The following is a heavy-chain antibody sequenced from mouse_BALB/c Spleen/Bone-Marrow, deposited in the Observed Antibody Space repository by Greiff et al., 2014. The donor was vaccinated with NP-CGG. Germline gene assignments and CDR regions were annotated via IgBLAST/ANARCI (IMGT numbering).Heavy chain of an antibody. CDR2: INPEIGGT. CDR1: GYAFTNYL. Sequence: QVQLQQSGDELVRPGTSVKVSCKASGYAFTNYLIEWFKQRPGQGLEWIGRINPEIGGTTYNAKFKGKATLTADKSSTTAYMQLSSLTSDDSAVYFCARFTRDYWGQGTTLTVSS. J-gene: IGHJ2*01. CDR3: ARFTRDY. V-gene: IGHV1-54*01.